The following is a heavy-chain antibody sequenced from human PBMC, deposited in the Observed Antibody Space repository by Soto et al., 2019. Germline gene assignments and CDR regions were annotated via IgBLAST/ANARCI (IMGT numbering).Heavy chain of an antibody. CDR2: IYYSGST. Sequence: SQTLSLTRTVSGGSISSRGYYWGWIRQPPGKGLEWIGTIYYSGSTYYNPSLKSRVTISVDTSKNQFSLKLSSVTAADTAVYYCARVSGIYYYGMDVWGQGTTVTVSS. V-gene: IGHV4-39*01. J-gene: IGHJ6*02. D-gene: IGHD3-10*01. CDR1: GGSISSRGYY. CDR3: ARVSGIYYYGMDV.